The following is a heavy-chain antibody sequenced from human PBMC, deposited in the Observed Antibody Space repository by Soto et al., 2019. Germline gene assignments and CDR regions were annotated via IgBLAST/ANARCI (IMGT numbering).Heavy chain of an antibody. CDR3: ARNVPVTTLGY. J-gene: IGHJ4*01. CDR2: IYSTGNT. D-gene: IGHD4-17*01. V-gene: IGHV3-66*01. CDR1: GVTVSNNY. Sequence: EVKLVESGGGLVQPGGSLRLSCAASGVTVSNNYMTWVRQAPGKGLELVSSIYSTGNTFYADSVKGRFTISRDNSKNTLYLQMNSLRVEDTAVYYCARNVPVTTLGYWGQEPWSPSPQ.